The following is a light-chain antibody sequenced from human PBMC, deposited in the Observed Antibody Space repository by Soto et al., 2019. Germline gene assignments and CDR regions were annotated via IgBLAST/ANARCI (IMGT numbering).Light chain of an antibody. CDR1: QNVNTW. CDR3: QQYNTIPPYT. J-gene: IGKJ2*01. CDR2: KAS. Sequence: DIQLTQSPSTLSASVGDRVTITCRASQNVNTWLAWYQQKPGKAPKVLIYKASSLQSGAPSRFSGSGSGTEFTLTISSLQADDFATCYCQQYNTIPPYTFGEGTKVEIK. V-gene: IGKV1-5*03.